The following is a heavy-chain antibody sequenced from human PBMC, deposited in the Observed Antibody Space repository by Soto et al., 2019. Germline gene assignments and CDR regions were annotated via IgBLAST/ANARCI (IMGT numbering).Heavy chain of an antibody. V-gene: IGHV5-10-1*01. CDR3: ARHNYCSGGSCSPPRNYYHGMDV. J-gene: IGHJ6*02. CDR2: IAPSDSYT. CDR1: GYSFTSYW. Sequence: LKISCKGSGYSFTSYWISWVRQMPGKGLEWMGRIAPSDSYTNYSPSFQGHVTISADKSISTAYLQWSSLKASDTAMYYCARHNYCSGGSCSPPRNYYHGMDVWGQGTTVTVSS. D-gene: IGHD2-15*01.